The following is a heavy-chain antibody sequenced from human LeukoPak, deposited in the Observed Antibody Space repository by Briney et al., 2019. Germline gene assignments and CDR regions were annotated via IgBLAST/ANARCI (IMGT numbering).Heavy chain of an antibody. J-gene: IGHJ6*02. Sequence: PSETLSLTCTVSGGSISSYYWSWIRQPPGKGLEWIGYIYYSGSTNYNPSLKSRVTISVDTSKNQFSLKLSSVTAADTVVYYCASALVHLDYGMDVWGQGTTVTVSS. CDR3: ASALVHLDYGMDV. D-gene: IGHD6-13*01. CDR2: IYYSGST. CDR1: GGSISSYY. V-gene: IGHV4-59*08.